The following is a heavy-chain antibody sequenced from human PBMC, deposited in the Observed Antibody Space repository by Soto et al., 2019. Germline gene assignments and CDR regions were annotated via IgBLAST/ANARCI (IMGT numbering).Heavy chain of an antibody. Sequence: GGSLRLSCAVSGFTFSSYGMHWVRQAPGKGLEWVAVISYDGSNKYYADSVKGRFTISRDNSKNTLYLQMNSLRAEDTAVYYCAKDQGGAYSGYGRPFDYWGQGTLVTVSS. CDR1: GFTFSSYG. CDR2: ISYDGSNK. CDR3: AKDQGGAYSGYGRPFDY. V-gene: IGHV3-30*18. J-gene: IGHJ4*02. D-gene: IGHD5-12*01.